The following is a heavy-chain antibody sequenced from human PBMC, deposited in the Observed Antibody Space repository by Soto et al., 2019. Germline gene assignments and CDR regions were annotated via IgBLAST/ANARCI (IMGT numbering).Heavy chain of an antibody. CDR2: TIPILGIA. J-gene: IGHJ6*02. CDR1: GGTFSSYT. CDR3: AKGAGYYGMDV. D-gene: IGHD3-10*01. Sequence: QVQLVQSWAEVKKPGSSVKLSCKASGGTFSSYTISWVRQAPGEGLEWMGRTIPILGIANYAQKFQGRVTITADKPTSAAYMELSSLRSEDPAVYYCAKGAGYYGMDVRGQGTTVTVSS. V-gene: IGHV1-69*02.